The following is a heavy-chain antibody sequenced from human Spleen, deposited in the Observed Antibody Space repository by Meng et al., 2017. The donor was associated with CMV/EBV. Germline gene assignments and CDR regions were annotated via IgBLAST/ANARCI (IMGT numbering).Heavy chain of an antibody. CDR1: GYSVNGYY. V-gene: IGHV1-2*02. D-gene: IGHD3-3*01. J-gene: IGHJ4*02. CDR2: INPKTGGT. CDR3: VRGGVLQFLEWLFF. Sequence: KASGYSVNGYYMHWVRQAPGQGLEWMGWINPKTGGTYSTQRLQGRVTMTRDSALSTAYMELGRLRADDTAVYFCVRGGVLQFLEWLFFWGQGTLVTVSS.